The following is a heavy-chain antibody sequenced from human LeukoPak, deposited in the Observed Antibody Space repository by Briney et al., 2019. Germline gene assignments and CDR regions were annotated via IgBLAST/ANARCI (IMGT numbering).Heavy chain of an antibody. J-gene: IGHJ4*02. CDR2: ISSSSSYI. V-gene: IGHV3-21*01. Sequence: GGSLRLSCAASGFTFSSYSMNWVRRAPGKGLEWVSSISSSSSYIYYAGSVKGRFTISRDNAKNSLYLQMNSLRAEDTAVYYCARDWEDYWGQGTLVTVSS. CDR1: GFTFSSYS. CDR3: ARDWEDY. D-gene: IGHD1-26*01.